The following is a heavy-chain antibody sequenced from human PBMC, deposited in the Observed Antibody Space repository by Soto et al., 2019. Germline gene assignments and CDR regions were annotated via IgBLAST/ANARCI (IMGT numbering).Heavy chain of an antibody. J-gene: IGHJ4*02. CDR1: GGSFSGYY. V-gene: IGHV4-34*01. CDR2: INHSGST. CDR3: VRDPIRRGYFDY. D-gene: IGHD2-2*02. Sequence: SETLSLTCAVYGGSFSGYYWSWIRQPPGKGLEWIGEINHSGSTNYNPSLKSRVTISVDTSKNQFSLKLSSVTAADTAVYYCVRDPIRRGYFDYWGQGTLVTVSS.